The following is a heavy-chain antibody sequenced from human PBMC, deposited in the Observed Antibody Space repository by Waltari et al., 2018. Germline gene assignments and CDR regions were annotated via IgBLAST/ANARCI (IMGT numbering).Heavy chain of an antibody. CDR3: TMAPDVPVRPTWG. D-gene: IGHD7-27*01. CDR2: ISSSGSYI. J-gene: IGHJ4*02. CDR1: GFTFSLFA. V-gene: IGHV3-21*06. Sequence: EVQLVESGGGLVQPGGSLRLHGAAHGFTFSLFALNWVRQAPGRGLEWVSTISSSGSYIYYADSVKGRFTISRDNAKNSVYLQMNSLRVDDTAVYYCTMAPDVPVRPTWGWGQGSLVTVSS.